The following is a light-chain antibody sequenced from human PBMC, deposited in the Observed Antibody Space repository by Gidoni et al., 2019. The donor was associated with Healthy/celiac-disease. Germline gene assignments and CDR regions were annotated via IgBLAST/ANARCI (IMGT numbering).Light chain of an antibody. V-gene: IGKV1-5*01. CDR3: QQYNSYSLA. CDR2: DAS. Sequence: DIQMTQSPSTLSASVGDRVTITCRASQSISSWLAWYQQKPGKAPKLLIYDASSLESGVPSRFSGSGSGTEFTLHIRSLQPDDFATYYCQQYNSYSLAFGQGTKVEIK. J-gene: IGKJ1*01. CDR1: QSISSW.